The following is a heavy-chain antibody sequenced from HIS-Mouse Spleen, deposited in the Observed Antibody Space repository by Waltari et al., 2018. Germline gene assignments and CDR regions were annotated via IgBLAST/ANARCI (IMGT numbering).Heavy chain of an antibody. V-gene: IGHV3-66*01. D-gene: IGHD7-27*01. CDR3: ARSNWYFDY. CDR2: IYSGGST. CDR1: GFTVSSNY. J-gene: IGHJ4*02. Sequence: EVQLVESGGGLVQPGGSLRLSCAASGFTVSSNYMSWVRQAPGKGLGWVSVIYSGGSTYYAESGKGRFTISRDNSKNTLYLQLNSLRAEDTAVYYCARSNWYFDYWGQGTLVTVSS.